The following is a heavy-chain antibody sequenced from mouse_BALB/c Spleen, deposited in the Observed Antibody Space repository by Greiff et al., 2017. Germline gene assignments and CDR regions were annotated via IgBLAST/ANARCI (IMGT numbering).Heavy chain of an antibody. CDR3: ARTDYYGSYYFDY. CDR1: GYSITSDYA. D-gene: IGHD1-1*01. Sequence: EVQLQQSGPGLVKPSQSLSLTCTVTGYSITSDYAWNWIRQFPGNKLEWMGYISYSGSTSYNPSLKSRISITRDTSKNQFFLQLNSVTTEDTATYYCARTDYYGSYYFDYWGQGTTLTVSS. V-gene: IGHV3-2*02. J-gene: IGHJ2*01. CDR2: ISYSGST.